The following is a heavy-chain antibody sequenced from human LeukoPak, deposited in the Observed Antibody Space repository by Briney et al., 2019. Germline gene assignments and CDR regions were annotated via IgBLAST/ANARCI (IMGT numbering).Heavy chain of an antibody. CDR3: ARANGNYDILTGYYGFDY. V-gene: IGHV1-18*01. D-gene: IGHD3-9*01. J-gene: IGHJ4*02. CDR1: GYTFTSYG. Sequence: ASVKVSCKASGYTFTSYGISWVRQAPGQGLEWMGWISAHNGNTNYAQKLQGRVTMTRDTSISTAYMELSRLRSDDTAVYYCARANGNYDILTGYYGFDYWGQGTLVTVSS. CDR2: ISAHNGNT.